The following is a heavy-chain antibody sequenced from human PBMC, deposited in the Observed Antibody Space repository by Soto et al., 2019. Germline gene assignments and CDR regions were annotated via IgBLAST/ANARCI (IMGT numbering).Heavy chain of an antibody. Sequence: DVQLVESGGGLIQPGESLRLSCAAFGLTISGKKYVAWVRQAPGKGVEWVSALYDVDGSFYADSVTGRFTTSSDSSKTTVSLQMYALQPDDTAVYYCATWHEREPAFDVWGQGTTVTISS. D-gene: IGHD1-1*01. CDR1: GLTISGKKY. CDR2: LYDVDGS. V-gene: IGHV3-53*01. J-gene: IGHJ3*01. CDR3: ATWHEREPAFDV.